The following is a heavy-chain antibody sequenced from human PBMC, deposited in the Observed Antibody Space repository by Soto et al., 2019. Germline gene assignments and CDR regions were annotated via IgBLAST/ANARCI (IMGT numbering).Heavy chain of an antibody. CDR1: GFTLNNYA. CDR2: MSGGSSII. V-gene: IGHV3-48*02. CDR3: ARDSGGHTGYDFGGLDV. J-gene: IGHJ3*01. D-gene: IGHD5-12*01. Sequence: DVKLVESGGGLAQPGGSLRLSCVASGFTLNNYAMNWVRQAPGKGLEWVAYMSGGSSIINYAESVKGRFSISRDNSKNTLSLQMDSLRDEDSALYFCARDSGGHTGYDFGGLDVWGQGTVVTVSS.